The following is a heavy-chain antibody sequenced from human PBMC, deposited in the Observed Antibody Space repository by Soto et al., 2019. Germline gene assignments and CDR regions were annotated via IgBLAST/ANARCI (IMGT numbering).Heavy chain of an antibody. D-gene: IGHD1-26*01. V-gene: IGHV1-8*01. CDR2: MNPNSGNT. J-gene: IGHJ6*02. CDR3: ARECSGSYFRYYYYYGMDV. CDR1: GYTFTSYD. Sequence: ASVKVSCKASGYTFTSYDINWVRQATGQGLEWMGWMNPNSGNTGYAQKFQGRVTMTRNTSISTAYMELSSLRSGDTAVYYCARECSGSYFRYYYYYGMDVWGQGTTVTVSS.